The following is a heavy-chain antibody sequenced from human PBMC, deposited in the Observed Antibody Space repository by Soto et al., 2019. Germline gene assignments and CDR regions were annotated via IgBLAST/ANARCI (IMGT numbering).Heavy chain of an antibody. V-gene: IGHV1-18*01. CDR1: GYTFTSYG. J-gene: IGHJ6*02. CDR2: ISAYNGNT. Sequence: QVQLVQSGAEVKKPGASVKVSCKASGYTFTSYGISWVRQAPGQGLEWMGWISAYNGNTNYAQKLQGRVTMTTDTXTTXAYMELRSLRSDDTAVYYWAIVVPAAGYYYYGMDVWGQGTTVTVSS. D-gene: IGHD2-2*01. CDR3: AIVVPAAGYYYYGMDV.